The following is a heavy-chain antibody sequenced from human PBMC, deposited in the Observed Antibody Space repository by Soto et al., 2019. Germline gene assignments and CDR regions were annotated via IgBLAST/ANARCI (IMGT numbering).Heavy chain of an antibody. J-gene: IGHJ5*02. CDR1: GASISNYY. V-gene: IGHV4-59*12. D-gene: IGHD6-13*01. Sequence: SETLSLTCTVSGASISNYYLSWTRQPPGKGLEWIGSMFYGGSTYYNPSLKSRVTISVDTSKNQFSLKLSSVTAADTAVYYCARERPDGSRLDPWGQGTLVTVSS. CDR3: ARERPDGSRLDP. CDR2: MFYGGST.